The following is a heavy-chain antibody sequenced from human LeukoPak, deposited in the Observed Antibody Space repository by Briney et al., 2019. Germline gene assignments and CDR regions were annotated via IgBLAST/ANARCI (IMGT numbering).Heavy chain of an antibody. CDR2: IYASGST. J-gene: IGHJ4*02. CDR3: ARGKQNAVDY. D-gene: IGHD1-1*01. V-gene: IGHV4-4*07. Sequence: PSETLSPTCTVSSGSISGSYYCSWIRPPAGKGLEWIGRIYASGSTSYDPSLKSRVTISVDKSNNQFSLMVTSVTAADTAVYYCARGKQNAVDYWGRGSLVTVSS. CDR1: SGSISGSYY.